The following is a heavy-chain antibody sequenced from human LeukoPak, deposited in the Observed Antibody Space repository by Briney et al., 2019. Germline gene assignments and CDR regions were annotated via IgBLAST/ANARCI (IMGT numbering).Heavy chain of an antibody. CDR2: ISTGGGSA. Sequence: GGSLRLSCAASGFTFSSYAMSWVRQAPGKGLEWVSSISTGGGSAYYADSVKGRFTISRDNSKNTLYLQMNSLRAEDTAVYYCAKDARTTVVAYYYHYMDVWGKGTTVTVSS. J-gene: IGHJ6*03. D-gene: IGHD4-23*01. V-gene: IGHV3-23*01. CDR3: AKDARTTVVAYYYHYMDV. CDR1: GFTFSSYA.